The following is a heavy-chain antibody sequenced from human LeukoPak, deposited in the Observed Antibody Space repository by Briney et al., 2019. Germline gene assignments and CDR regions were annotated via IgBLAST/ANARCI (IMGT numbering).Heavy chain of an antibody. CDR1: GFTFSTYS. CDR2: ISSSSSNI. Sequence: GGSLRLSCAASGFTFSTYSMNWVRQAPGKGLEWISYISSSSSNIYYADSVKGRFTISRNNAKNSLYLQMNSLRAEDTAVYYCARDQVGATDNWGQGTLVTVSS. V-gene: IGHV3-48*04. D-gene: IGHD1-26*01. J-gene: IGHJ4*02. CDR3: ARDQVGATDN.